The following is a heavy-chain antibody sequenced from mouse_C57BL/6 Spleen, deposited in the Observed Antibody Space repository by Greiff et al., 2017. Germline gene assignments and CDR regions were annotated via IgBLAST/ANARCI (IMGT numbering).Heavy chain of an antibody. D-gene: IGHD1-1*01. CDR2: IFPGSGST. Sequence: VKLQESGPELVRPGASVKISCKAPGYTFTSHWMQWVRQRPGQGLEWIGEIFPGSGSTYYNEKFKGKDTLTVDTSSSTAYMHLSSLTSEDSAVYVCARAGIYYGSSYDYYAMDYWGQGTSVTVSS. CDR3: ARAGIYYGSSYDYYAMDY. CDR1: GYTFTSHW. V-gene: IGHV1-56*01. J-gene: IGHJ4*01.